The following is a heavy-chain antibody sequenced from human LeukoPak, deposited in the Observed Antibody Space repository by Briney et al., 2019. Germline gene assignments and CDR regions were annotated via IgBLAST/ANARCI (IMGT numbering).Heavy chain of an antibody. V-gene: IGHV3-23*01. CDR1: GFTFSSCA. J-gene: IGHJ4*02. CDR2: ISGSGGST. Sequence: GGSLRLSCAASGFTFSSCAMSWVRQAPGKGLEWVSAISGSGGSTYYADSVKGRFTISRDNSKNTLYLQMNSLRAEDTAVYYCAKDGAAYYYDTSGYYYFDYWGQGTLVTVSS. D-gene: IGHD3-22*01. CDR3: AKDGAAYYYDTSGYYYFDY.